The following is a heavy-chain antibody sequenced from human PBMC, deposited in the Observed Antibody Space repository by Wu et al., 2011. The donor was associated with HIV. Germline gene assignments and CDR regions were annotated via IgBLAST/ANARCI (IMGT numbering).Heavy chain of an antibody. CDR2: IIPIFGTA. Sequence: QVQLVQSGAEVKKPGSSVKVSCKASGGTFSTYAISWVRQAPGQGLEWMGGIIPIFGTANSAQKFQGRVTITADKSTSTVYMGLSSLTYDDTAVYYCARGSWASTSWGADPNWFGPWGQGTLVTVSS. J-gene: IGHJ5*02. D-gene: IGHD2-2*01. CDR3: ARGSWASTSWGADPNWFGP. V-gene: IGHV1-69*06. CDR1: GGTFSTYA.